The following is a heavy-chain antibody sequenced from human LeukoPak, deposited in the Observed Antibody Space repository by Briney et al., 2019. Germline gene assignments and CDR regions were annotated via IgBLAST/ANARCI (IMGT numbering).Heavy chain of an antibody. CDR3: ARGGERAVALFDY. Sequence: PGGSLRLSCAASGFTFSSYAMHWVRQAPGKGLEWVAFIRYDGSNKYYADSVKGRFTISRDNSKNTLYLQMNSLRAEDTAVYYCARGGERAVALFDYWGQGTLVTVSS. CDR1: GFTFSSYA. J-gene: IGHJ4*02. V-gene: IGHV3-30*02. CDR2: IRYDGSNK. D-gene: IGHD6-19*01.